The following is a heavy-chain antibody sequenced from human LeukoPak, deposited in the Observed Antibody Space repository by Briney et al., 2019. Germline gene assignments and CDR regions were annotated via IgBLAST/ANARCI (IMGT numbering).Heavy chain of an antibody. Sequence: GGSLRLSCAASGFTFSSYAMTWVRQAPGKGLEWVANINEGGNVKFYVDSVKGRFTISRDNTKISLYLQMYSLRAEDTAVYYCARVGKNGWDFDHWGQGTLVTVSS. J-gene: IGHJ4*02. CDR1: GFTFSSYA. V-gene: IGHV3-7*01. D-gene: IGHD6-19*01. CDR2: INEGGNVK. CDR3: ARVGKNGWDFDH.